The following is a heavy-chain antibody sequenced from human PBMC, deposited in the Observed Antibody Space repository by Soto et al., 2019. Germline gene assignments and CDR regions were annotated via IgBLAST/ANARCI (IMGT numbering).Heavy chain of an antibody. D-gene: IGHD3-22*01. V-gene: IGHV1-69*13. Sequence: ASVKVSCKASGGTFSRYSISWVRQAPGQGLEWMGGIIPIFGTANYAQKFQGRVTITADESTSTAYMELSSLRSEDTAVYYCARERNYDSSGYYHNWFDPWGQGTLVTVSS. CDR2: IIPIFGTA. CDR1: GGTFSRYS. CDR3: ARERNYDSSGYYHNWFDP. J-gene: IGHJ5*02.